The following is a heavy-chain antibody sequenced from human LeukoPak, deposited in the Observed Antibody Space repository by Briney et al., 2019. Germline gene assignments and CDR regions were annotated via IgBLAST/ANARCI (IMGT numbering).Heavy chain of an antibody. CDR1: GYTFTNYG. CDR3: ARDGHRRYHYDSSGREDAFDI. J-gene: IGHJ3*02. V-gene: IGHV1-18*01. CDR2: ISGYNGYT. Sequence: ASVKVSCKASGYTFTNYGISWVRQAPGQGLEWMGWISGYNGYTNYAQNFQGRVTVTTDTSTSTAYMELRSLRSDDTAVYYCARDGHRRYHYDSSGREDAFDIWGQGTMVTVSS. D-gene: IGHD3-22*01.